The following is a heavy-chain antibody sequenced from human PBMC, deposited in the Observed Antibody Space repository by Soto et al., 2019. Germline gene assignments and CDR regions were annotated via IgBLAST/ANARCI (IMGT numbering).Heavy chain of an antibody. CDR3: ARAAGRSKLLPYYFDL. Sequence: QVHLVQSGAEVQKPGASVRISCQASGYAFTTSAIHWVRQAPGQSLEWMGWINPATGDTKYSQNVRGRVTFALDTAATTAYLALRSLASLDTAFYYCARAAGRSKLLPYYFDLWGQGTLVTVSS. V-gene: IGHV1-3*01. CDR1: GYAFTTSA. CDR2: INPATGDT. D-gene: IGHD3-10*01. J-gene: IGHJ5*02.